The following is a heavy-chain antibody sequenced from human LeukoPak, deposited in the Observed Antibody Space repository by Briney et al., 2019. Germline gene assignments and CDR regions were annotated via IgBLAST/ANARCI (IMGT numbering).Heavy chain of an antibody. CDR2: ISGKTDKT. Sequence: PGGSLRLSCTASGFSFKDYYMNWVRQAPGKGLEWISSISGKTDKTFYGDSVKGRFTISRDNSKRTVYLQMDRLRGDDTALYYCAKVVTKFSFYLYGMDVWGHGTSVIVSS. V-gene: IGHV3-23*01. J-gene: IGHJ6*02. D-gene: IGHD2-21*02. CDR3: AKVVTKFSFYLYGMDV. CDR1: GFSFKDYY.